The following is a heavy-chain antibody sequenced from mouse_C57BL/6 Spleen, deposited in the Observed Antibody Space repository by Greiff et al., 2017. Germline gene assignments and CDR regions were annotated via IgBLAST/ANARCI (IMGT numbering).Heavy chain of an antibody. CDR1: GYTFTSYW. V-gene: IGHV1-61*01. CDR2: IYPSDSET. Sequence: QVQLQQPGAELVRPGSSVKLSCKASGYTFTSYWMDWVKQRPGQGLEWIGNIYPSDSETHYNQKFKDKATLTVDKSSSTAYMQLSSLTSEDSAVYYCATPGSSPGYYFAYWGQGTTLTVSS. CDR3: ATPGSSPGYYFAY. J-gene: IGHJ2*01. D-gene: IGHD1-1*01.